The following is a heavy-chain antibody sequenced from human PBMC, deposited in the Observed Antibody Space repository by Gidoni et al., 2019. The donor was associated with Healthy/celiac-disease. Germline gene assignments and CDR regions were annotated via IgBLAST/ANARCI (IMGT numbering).Heavy chain of an antibody. D-gene: IGHD6-19*01. CDR1: GYSFTSYW. V-gene: IGHV5-10-1*03. Sequence: EVQLVQSGAEVKKPGESLRISCKGSGYSFTSYWISWGRQMPGKGLEWMGRIDPSDSYTNYSPSFQGHVTISADKSISTAYLQWSSLKASDTAMYYCARHDGYSSGWYGSCFDYWGQGTLVTVSS. CDR3: ARHDGYSSGWYGSCFDY. J-gene: IGHJ4*02. CDR2: IDPSDSYT.